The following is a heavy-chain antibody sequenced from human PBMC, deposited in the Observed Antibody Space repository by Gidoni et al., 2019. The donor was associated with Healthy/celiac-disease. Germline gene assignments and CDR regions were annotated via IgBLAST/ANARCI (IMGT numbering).Heavy chain of an antibody. J-gene: IGHJ4*02. Sequence: EVQLVASGGGLVKPGGSLRLSCAASGLTFSRYSLTWLRQAPGKGLEWVSSMSSSSRYIYYADSVKGRFTITRDNAKNSLYLQMNSLRAEDTAVYYCARDMLRREVTWIQLWSPIDYWGQGTLVTVSS. CDR3: ARDMLRREVTWIQLWSPIDY. CDR2: MSSSSRYI. V-gene: IGHV3-21*01. CDR1: GLTFSRYS. D-gene: IGHD5-18*01.